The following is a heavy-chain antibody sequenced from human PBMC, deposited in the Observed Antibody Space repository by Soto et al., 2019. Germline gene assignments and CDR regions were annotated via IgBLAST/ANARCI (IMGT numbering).Heavy chain of an antibody. CDR1: WFCFPNYA. V-gene: IGHV3-30*03. D-gene: IGHD2-15*01. Sequence: GGAPRPSFAVFWFCFPNYAQPWVRPGPGKGLGGGGVISYHGSNKFYADSVKGRFTISRGSSKNTLDLQMTRLRPEDTAVYYCARDHWDCSGGGCDPQQKYFFAMDAWGQGTTVTVSS. CDR3: ARDHWDCSGGGCDPQQKYFFAMDA. CDR2: ISYHGSNK. J-gene: IGHJ6*02.